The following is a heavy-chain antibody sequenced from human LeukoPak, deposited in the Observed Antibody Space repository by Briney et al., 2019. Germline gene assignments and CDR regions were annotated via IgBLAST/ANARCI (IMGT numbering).Heavy chain of an antibody. D-gene: IGHD6-19*01. CDR1: GDSVSSKNGA. J-gene: IGHJ5*02. V-gene: IGHV6-1*01. CDR3: ARDLGTSGWYTFDL. CDR2: TYYRSKWYD. Sequence: RSQTLSLTCAISGDSVSSKNGAWNWIRQSPSRGLEWLGRTYYRSKWYDEYADSVKGRVTISPDTSKNQFSLHVYSVTPEDTAVYYCARDLGTSGWYTFDLWGQGTLVTVSS.